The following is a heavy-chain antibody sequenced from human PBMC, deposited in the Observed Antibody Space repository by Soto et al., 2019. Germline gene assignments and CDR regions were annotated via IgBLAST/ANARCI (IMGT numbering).Heavy chain of an antibody. CDR1: GGSISSSSYY. CDR2: IYYSGST. J-gene: IGHJ3*02. Sequence: SETLSLTCTVSGGSISSSSYYWGWIRQPPGKGLEWIGSIYYSGSTYYNPSLKSRVTISVDTSKNHFSLKLSSVTAADTAVYYCARTSESGSYYAFDIWGQGTMVTVSS. CDR3: ARTSESGSYYAFDI. D-gene: IGHD1-26*01. V-gene: IGHV4-39*07.